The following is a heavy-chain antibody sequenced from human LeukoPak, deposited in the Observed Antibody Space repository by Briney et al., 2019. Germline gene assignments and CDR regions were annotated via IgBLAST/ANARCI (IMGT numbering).Heavy chain of an antibody. Sequence: SETPSLTCTVSGGSISSNNYYWGWIRQPPGKGLEWIGSIYYSGSTYNNPSLKSRVTISVDTTKNQFSLKLTSVTAADTAVYYCASSPSGYWWNFDCWGQGTLVTVSS. CDR1: GGSISSNNYY. CDR3: ASSPSGYWWNFDC. J-gene: IGHJ4*02. V-gene: IGHV4-39*01. CDR2: IYYSGST. D-gene: IGHD3-22*01.